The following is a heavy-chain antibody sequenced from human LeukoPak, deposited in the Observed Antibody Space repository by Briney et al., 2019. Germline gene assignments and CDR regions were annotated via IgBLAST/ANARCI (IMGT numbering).Heavy chain of an antibody. CDR1: GYTFTSYG. J-gene: IGHJ3*02. D-gene: IGHD6-25*01. Sequence: SVKVSCKASGYTFTSYGISWVRQAPGQGLEWMGGIIPIFGTANYAQKFQGRVTITTDESTSTAYMELSSLRSEDTAVYYCARAPYSSGPADAFDIWGQGTMVTVSS. CDR2: IIPIFGTA. V-gene: IGHV1-69*05. CDR3: ARAPYSSGPADAFDI.